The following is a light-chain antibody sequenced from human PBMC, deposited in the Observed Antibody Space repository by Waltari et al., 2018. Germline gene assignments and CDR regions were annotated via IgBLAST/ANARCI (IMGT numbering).Light chain of an antibody. CDR2: WAS. CDR3: LQYSDSPRT. Sequence: DIVMTQSPDSLALSLGERATINCKSSQSVLYSPNNKTYLAWYQQKPGQPPKLLIYWASTRESGVPDRFSGSGSGTDFTLTITSLRAEDVAVYYCLQYSDSPRTFGQGTKVEIK. V-gene: IGKV4-1*01. J-gene: IGKJ1*01. CDR1: QSVLYSPNNKTY.